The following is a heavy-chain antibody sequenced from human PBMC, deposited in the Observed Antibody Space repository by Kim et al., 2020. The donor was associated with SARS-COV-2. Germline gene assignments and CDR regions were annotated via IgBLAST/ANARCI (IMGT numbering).Heavy chain of an antibody. CDR1: GFTFSNAW. CDR3: TTPFLGYYDSSGYAFDI. V-gene: IGHV3-15*01. CDR2: IKSKTDGGTT. D-gene: IGHD3-22*01. J-gene: IGHJ3*02. Sequence: GGSLRLSCAVSGFTFSNAWMSWVRQAPGKGLEWVGRIKSKTDGGTTDYAAPVKGRFTISRDDSKNTLYLQMNSLKTEDTAVYYCTTPFLGYYDSSGYAFDIWGQGTMVTVSS.